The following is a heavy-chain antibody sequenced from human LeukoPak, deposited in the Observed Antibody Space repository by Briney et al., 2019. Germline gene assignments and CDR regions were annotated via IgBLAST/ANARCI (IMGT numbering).Heavy chain of an antibody. V-gene: IGHV4-59*01. CDR1: GGSIRSYY. CDR3: ARSPIAVAGEIDY. D-gene: IGHD6-19*01. CDR2: IYYSGNT. Sequence: SETLPLTCTVSGGSIRSYYWSWIRQPPGKGLEWIGYIYYSGNTNYNPSLKSRVTISVDTSKNQFSLKLSSVTAADTAVYYCARSPIAVAGEIDYWGQGTLVTVSS. J-gene: IGHJ4*02.